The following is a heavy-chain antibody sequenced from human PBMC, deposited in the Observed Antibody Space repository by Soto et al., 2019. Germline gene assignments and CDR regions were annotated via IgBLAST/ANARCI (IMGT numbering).Heavy chain of an antibody. J-gene: IGHJ4*02. CDR3: ARDEDY. CDR1: GYTFKAYA. V-gene: IGHV1-3*04. CDR2: IHSGNGNT. Sequence: QGQLVQSETEVEKPGASVKVSCKASGYTFKAYAIHWVRQAPGQSLEWMGWIHSGNGNTRYSQKFQGRIAITRDTSTNTAYMELSSLRSEDTAVYYCARDEDYWGQGTLLTVSS.